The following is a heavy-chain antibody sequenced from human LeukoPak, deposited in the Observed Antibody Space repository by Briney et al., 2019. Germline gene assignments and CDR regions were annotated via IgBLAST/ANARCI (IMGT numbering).Heavy chain of an antibody. CDR3: AKEGYSSSWYVDYYYYYMGV. CDR2: IRYDGSNK. D-gene: IGHD6-13*01. V-gene: IGHV3-30*02. CDR1: GFTFSSYG. Sequence: PGGSLRLSCAASGFTFSSYGMHWVRQAPGKGLEWVAFIRYDGSNKYYADSVKGRFTISRDNSKNTLYLQMNSLRAEDTAVYYCAKEGYSSSWYVDYYYYYMGVWGKGTTVTISS. J-gene: IGHJ6*03.